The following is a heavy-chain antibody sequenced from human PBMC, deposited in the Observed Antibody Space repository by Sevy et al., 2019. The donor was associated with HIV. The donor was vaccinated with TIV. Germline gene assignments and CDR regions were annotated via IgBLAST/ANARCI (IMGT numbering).Heavy chain of an antibody. D-gene: IGHD3-10*01. V-gene: IGHV1-2*02. J-gene: IGHJ5*02. CDR2: INPNSGGT. CDR3: ARGYVGSGSPYTPRFAPAGNWFDP. CDR1: GYTFTGYY. Sequence: ASVKVSCKASGYTFTGYYMHWVRQAPGQGLEWMGWINPNSGGTNYAQKFQGRVTMTRDTSISTAYMELSRLRSDDTAVYYCARGYVGSGSPYTPRFAPAGNWFDPWGQGTLVTVSS.